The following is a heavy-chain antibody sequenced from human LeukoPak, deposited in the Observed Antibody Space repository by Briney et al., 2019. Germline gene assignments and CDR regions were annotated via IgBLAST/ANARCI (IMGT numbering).Heavy chain of an antibody. CDR2: TYYRSKWYS. J-gene: IGHJ3*02. Sequence: SQTLSLTCAISGDSVSSNSTACNWIRQSPSRGLEWLGRTYYRSKWYSYYAVSVKSRITINPDTSKNQFSLQLNSVTPEDTAVYYCARGGQGDGYSADEAFDIWGQGTMVTVSS. CDR1: GDSVSSNSTA. CDR3: ARGGQGDGYSADEAFDI. D-gene: IGHD5-24*01. V-gene: IGHV6-1*01.